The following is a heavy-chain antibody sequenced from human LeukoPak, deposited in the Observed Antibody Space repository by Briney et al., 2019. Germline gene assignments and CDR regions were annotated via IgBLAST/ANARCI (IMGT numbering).Heavy chain of an antibody. Sequence: SETLSLTCAVSGYSISKGYYWVWIRQPPGRGLEWIGSLYHSDSAYYNTSLRSRVSMSVDTSKNQFSLTLSFVTAADTAVYYCARQHDSYYYYYIDVWGSGTTVTASS. J-gene: IGHJ6*03. CDR2: LYHSDSA. CDR3: ARQHDSYYYYYIDV. V-gene: IGHV4-38-2*01. CDR1: GYSISKGYY.